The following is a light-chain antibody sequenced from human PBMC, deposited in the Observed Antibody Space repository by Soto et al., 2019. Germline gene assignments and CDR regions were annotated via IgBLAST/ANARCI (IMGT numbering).Light chain of an antibody. CDR2: KAS. CDR3: QQYNDNWT. V-gene: IGKV1-5*03. J-gene: IGKJ1*01. Sequence: DLQMTQSPSTLSASVGDRVTITCRASRSISSWLAWYQQKPGTAPKLLIYKASTLQSGVPSRFSGSGSGTQFTLTISSLQSDDSATYYCQQYNDNWTFGQGTKVQIK. CDR1: RSISSW.